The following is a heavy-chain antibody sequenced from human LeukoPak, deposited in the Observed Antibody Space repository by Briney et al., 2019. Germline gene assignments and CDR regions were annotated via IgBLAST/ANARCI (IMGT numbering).Heavy chain of an antibody. CDR3: ARHGGSSGWYEAYYYYGMDV. CDR2: INHSGST. CDR1: GGSFSGYY. J-gene: IGHJ6*02. D-gene: IGHD6-19*01. Sequence: SETLSLTCAVYGGSFSGYYWSWIRQPPGKGLEWIGEINHSGSTNYNPSLKSRVTISVDTSKNQFSLKLSSVTAADTAVYYCARHGGSSGWYEAYYYYGMDVWGQGTTVTVSS. V-gene: IGHV4-34*01.